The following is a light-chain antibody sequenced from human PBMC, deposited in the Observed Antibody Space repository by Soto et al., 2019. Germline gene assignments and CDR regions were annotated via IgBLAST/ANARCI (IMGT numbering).Light chain of an antibody. CDR2: KSS. V-gene: IGKV1-5*03. CDR3: QQYNSDPYT. Sequence: DIQMTQSPSTLSASEGDRVTISCRASQSVSIWLAWYQQKPGRAPKLLIYKSSILESGVPSRFSGSGSGTEFTLTIISLQPDDFATYYCQQYNSDPYTFGQGTKVDIK. CDR1: QSVSIW. J-gene: IGKJ2*01.